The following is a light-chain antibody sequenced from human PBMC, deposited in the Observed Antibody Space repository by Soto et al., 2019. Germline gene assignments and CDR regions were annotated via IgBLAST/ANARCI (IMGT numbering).Light chain of an antibody. CDR2: DVS. J-gene: IGKJ4*01. V-gene: IGKV1-5*01. Sequence: IQMTQSPSTLSASVGDRVTITCRASQSISSWLAWYQQKPGKAPNLLIYDVSTLQSGVPSRFSGSGSGTEFTLTISSLQPADFATYYCQQYNRFLTFGGGTKVDIK. CDR1: QSISSW. CDR3: QQYNRFLT.